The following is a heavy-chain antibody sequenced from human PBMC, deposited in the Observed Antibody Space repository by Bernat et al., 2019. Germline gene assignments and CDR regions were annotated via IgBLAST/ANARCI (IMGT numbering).Heavy chain of an antibody. CDR3: AKDTRGPHTY. CDR1: GFTFSNYV. Sequence: EVQLLESGGGLVQPWGSLRLSCAGSGFTFSNYVMSWVRQAPGKGLEWVSTVSISGDNTYYADSVKGRFRISRDDSKNTLYLQVNSLRAEDTAIYYCAKDTRGPHTYWGQGTLVTVSS. J-gene: IGHJ4*02. V-gene: IGHV3-23*01. D-gene: IGHD1-1*01. CDR2: VSISGDNT.